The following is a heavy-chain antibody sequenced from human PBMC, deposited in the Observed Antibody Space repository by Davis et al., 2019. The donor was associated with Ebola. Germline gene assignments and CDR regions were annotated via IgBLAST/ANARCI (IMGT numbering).Heavy chain of an antibody. J-gene: IGHJ3*02. Sequence: GGSLRLSCAASGFTFSSYGMHWVRQAPGKGLEWVAVISYDGSNKYYADSVKGRFTISRDNSKNTLDLQMNSLRPEDTAVYYCAKTRSNWWNDALEIWGRGTMVIVSS. D-gene: IGHD2-8*02. V-gene: IGHV3-30*18. CDR1: GFTFSSYG. CDR2: ISYDGSNK. CDR3: AKTRSNWWNDALEI.